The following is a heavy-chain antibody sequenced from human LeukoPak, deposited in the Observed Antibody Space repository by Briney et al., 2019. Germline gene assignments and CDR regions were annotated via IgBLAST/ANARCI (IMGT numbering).Heavy chain of an antibody. J-gene: IGHJ6*02. V-gene: IGHV3-66*02. CDR3: AREEMTTVSASDYFFALDV. Sequence: GGSLRLSCEASGFTVSSNYMTWVRQAPGKGLEWLSVMYSGGITYHADSVTGRFTISRDNSKNTLYLQMNSLRPDDTAVYYCAREEMTTVSASDYFFALDVWGQGATVTVSS. D-gene: IGHD4-11*01. CDR2: MYSGGIT. CDR1: GFTVSSNY.